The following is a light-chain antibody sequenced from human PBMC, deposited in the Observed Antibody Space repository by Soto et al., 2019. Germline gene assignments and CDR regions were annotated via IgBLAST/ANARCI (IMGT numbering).Light chain of an antibody. CDR3: ATWDSSLSVYL. Sequence: QSVLTQPPSVSAAPGQRVTSTCSGSSSNIGKNFISWYQQVPGTAPKLIIYDSFQRPSGIPDRVSGSKSGTSATLDIAGLQTGDEASYYCATWDSSLSVYLFGTGTKVTVL. V-gene: IGLV1-51*01. J-gene: IGLJ1*01. CDR1: SSNIGKNF. CDR2: DSF.